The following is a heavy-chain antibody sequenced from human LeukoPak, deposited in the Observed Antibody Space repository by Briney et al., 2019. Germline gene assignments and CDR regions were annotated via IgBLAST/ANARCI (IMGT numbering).Heavy chain of an antibody. CDR3: VRDVWGDRDSYFDS. J-gene: IGHJ4*02. CDR1: GFTFSIYW. CDR2: IGTDGSRTSP. D-gene: IGHD2-21*01. Sequence: GGSLRLSCAASGFTFSIYWMHWVRQVPGKGLVWVARIGTDGSRTSPSYVESVKGRFTISRDNAKNTVYLQMNSLRAEDTGVYYCVRDVWGDRDSYFDSWGQGTLVTVSS. V-gene: IGHV3-74*01.